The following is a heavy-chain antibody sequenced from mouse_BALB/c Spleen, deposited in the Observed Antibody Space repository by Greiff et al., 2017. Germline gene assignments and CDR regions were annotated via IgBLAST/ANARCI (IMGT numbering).Heavy chain of an antibody. V-gene: IGHV5-6-2*01. Sequence: EVQRVESGGGLVKLGGSLKLSCAASGFTFSSYYMSWVRQTPEKRLELVAAINSNGGSTYYPDTVKGRFTISRDNAKNTLYLQMSSLKSEDTALYYCARHDDYAMDYWGQGTSVTVSS. CDR3: ARHDDYAMDY. CDR2: INSNGGST. CDR1: GFTFSSYY. J-gene: IGHJ4*01.